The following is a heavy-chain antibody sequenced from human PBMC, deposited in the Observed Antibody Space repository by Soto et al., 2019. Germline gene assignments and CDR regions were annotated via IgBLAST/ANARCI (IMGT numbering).Heavy chain of an antibody. V-gene: IGHV3-73*01. CDR3: TTLGYCSGGSCYFGVRYGMDV. J-gene: IGHJ6*02. D-gene: IGHD2-15*01. CDR1: GFTFSGSA. Sequence: EVQLVESGGGLVQPGGSLKLSCAASGFTFSGSAMHWVRQASGKGLEWVGRIRSKANSYATAYAASVKGRFTISRDDSKSTAYLQMNSLKTEDTAVYYCTTLGYCSGGSCYFGVRYGMDVWGQGTTVTVSS. CDR2: IRSKANSYAT.